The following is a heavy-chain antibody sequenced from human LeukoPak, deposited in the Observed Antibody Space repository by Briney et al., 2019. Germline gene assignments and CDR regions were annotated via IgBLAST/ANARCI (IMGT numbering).Heavy chain of an antibody. Sequence: SETLSLTCAVYGGSFSGYYWSWIRQPPGKGLEWIGEINHSGSTNYNPSLKSRVTISVDTSKNQFSLKLSSVTAADTAVYYCARDEGHSGYDRLDYWGQGTLVTVSS. D-gene: IGHD5-12*01. CDR1: GGSFSGYY. V-gene: IGHV4-34*01. CDR3: ARDEGHSGYDRLDY. CDR2: INHSGST. J-gene: IGHJ4*02.